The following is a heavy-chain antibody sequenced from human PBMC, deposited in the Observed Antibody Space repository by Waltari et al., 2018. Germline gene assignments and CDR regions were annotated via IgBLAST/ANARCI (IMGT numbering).Heavy chain of an antibody. CDR3: ASQWDGAV. CDR1: GFTFSSHS. Sequence: EVQLVESGGGLVKPGGSVRLSCAASGFTFSSHSMNWVRQAPGKGLEWVSSISSSSSYIYYADSVKGRFTISRDNAKNSLYLQMNSLRAEDTAVYYCASQWDGAVWGKGTTVTISS. J-gene: IGHJ6*04. CDR2: ISSSSSYI. D-gene: IGHD1-26*01. V-gene: IGHV3-21*01.